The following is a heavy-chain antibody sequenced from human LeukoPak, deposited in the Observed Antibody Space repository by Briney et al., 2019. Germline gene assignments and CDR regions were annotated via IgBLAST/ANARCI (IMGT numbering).Heavy chain of an antibody. V-gene: IGHV4-34*01. Sequence: SETLSLTCAVYGGSFSGYYWSWIRQPPGKGLEWIGEINHSGSTNYNPSLKSRVTISVDTSKNQFSLKLSSVTAADTAVYYCARVGDEDTYFQHWGQGTLVTVSS. CDR2: INHSGST. CDR3: ARVGDEDTYFQH. J-gene: IGHJ1*01. D-gene: IGHD2-21*01. CDR1: GGSFSGYY.